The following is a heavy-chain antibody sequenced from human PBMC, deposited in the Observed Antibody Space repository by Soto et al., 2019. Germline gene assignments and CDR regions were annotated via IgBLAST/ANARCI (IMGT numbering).Heavy chain of an antibody. V-gene: IGHV4-31*03. Sequence: SETLSLTCTVSGGSISSGGYYWSWIRQHPGKGLEWIGYIYYSGSTYYNPSLKSRVTISVDTSKNQFSLELSSVTAADTAVYYCARDGDPGGDYYYGMDVWGQGTTVTVSS. J-gene: IGHJ6*02. CDR3: ARDGDPGGDYYYGMDV. D-gene: IGHD7-27*01. CDR2: IYYSGST. CDR1: GGSISSGGYY.